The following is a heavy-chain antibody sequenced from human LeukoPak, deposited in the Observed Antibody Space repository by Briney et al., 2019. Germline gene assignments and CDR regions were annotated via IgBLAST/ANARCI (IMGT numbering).Heavy chain of an antibody. CDR2: ISGSGGST. CDR1: GFTFSSYA. D-gene: IGHD3-9*01. Sequence: PGGSLRLSCAASGFTFSSYAMSWVRQAPGKGLEWVSAISGSGGSTYYADSVKGRFTISRDNSKNTLYLQMNSLRAEDTAVYYCAKDPALYYDILTAHNWFDPWGQGTLVTVSS. V-gene: IGHV3-23*01. J-gene: IGHJ5*02. CDR3: AKDPALYYDILTAHNWFDP.